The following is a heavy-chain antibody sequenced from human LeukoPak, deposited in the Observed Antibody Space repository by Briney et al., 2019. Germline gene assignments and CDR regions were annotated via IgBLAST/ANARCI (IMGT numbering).Heavy chain of an antibody. CDR2: ISSSSSYI. CDR1: GFTFSSYS. J-gene: IGHJ3*02. Sequence: GGSLRLSCAASGFTFSSYSMNWVRQAPGKGLEWVSSISSSSSYIYYADSVKGRFTISRDNAKNSLYLQMNSLRAEDTAVYYCARFAGSHDYVDAFDIWGQGTMVTVSS. CDR3: ARFAGSHDYVDAFDI. V-gene: IGHV3-21*01. D-gene: IGHD4-17*01.